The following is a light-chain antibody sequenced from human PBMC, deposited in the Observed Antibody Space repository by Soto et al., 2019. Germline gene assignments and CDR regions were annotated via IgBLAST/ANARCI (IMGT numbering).Light chain of an antibody. CDR3: QQYGSSLIT. J-gene: IGKJ5*01. Sequence: EIVLTQSPGTLSLSPGERATLSCRASQSIASSYLAWYQQKPGQPPRLLLYRTFNRATGIPDRFSGSGSGTDFTLTISRLEPEDFAVYYCQQYGSSLITFGQGTRLEIK. V-gene: IGKV3-20*01. CDR1: QSIASSY. CDR2: RTF.